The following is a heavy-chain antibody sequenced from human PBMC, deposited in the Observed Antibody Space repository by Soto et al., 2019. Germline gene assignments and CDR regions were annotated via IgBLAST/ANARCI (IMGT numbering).Heavy chain of an antibody. CDR2: IDSGDGTT. CDR1: GFDFGDYY. CDR3: ATMGQETTFYGSGSGFDMDV. V-gene: IGHV3-11*01. J-gene: IGHJ6*02. D-gene: IGHD3-10*01. Sequence: LSCTGSGFDFGDYYMSWIRQAPGKGLEWVSYIDSGDGTTYYTDSVKGRFTISRDNAKKTVYLQMSSLRVEDTAVYYCATMGQETTFYGSGSGFDMDVWGQGTPVTVSS.